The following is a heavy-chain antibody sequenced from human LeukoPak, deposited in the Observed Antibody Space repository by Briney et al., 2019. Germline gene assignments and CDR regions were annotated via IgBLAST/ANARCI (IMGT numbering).Heavy chain of an antibody. Sequence: GRSLRLSCAASGFTFSSYAMHWVRQASGKGLEWVGRIRSKANSYATAYAASVKGRFTISRDDSKNTAYLQMNSLKTEDTAVYYCTRRAGVAVASSGFDPWGQGTLVTVSS. J-gene: IGHJ5*02. V-gene: IGHV3-73*01. CDR3: TRRAGVAVASSGFDP. CDR2: IRSKANSYAT. D-gene: IGHD6-19*01. CDR1: GFTFSSYA.